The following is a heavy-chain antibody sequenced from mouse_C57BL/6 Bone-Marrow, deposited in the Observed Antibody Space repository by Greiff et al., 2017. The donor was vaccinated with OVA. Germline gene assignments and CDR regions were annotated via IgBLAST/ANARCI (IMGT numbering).Heavy chain of an antibody. CDR2: IYPRDGST. Sequence: QVQLKQSGPELVKPGASVKLSCKASGYTFTSYDINWVQQRPGQGLEWIGRIYPRDGSTKYNEKFKGKVTLTVDTATSTELMESHSLTSEDSAVYFCTRKGDWGFDDWGQGTTLTVSS. CDR1: GYTFTSYD. V-gene: IGHV1-85*01. CDR3: TRKGDWGFDD. J-gene: IGHJ2*01. D-gene: IGHD4-1*01.